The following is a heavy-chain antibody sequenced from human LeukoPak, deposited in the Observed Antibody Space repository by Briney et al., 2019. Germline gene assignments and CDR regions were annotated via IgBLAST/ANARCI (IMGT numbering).Heavy chain of an antibody. J-gene: IGHJ3*02. D-gene: IGHD4-23*01. Sequence: PGGSLRLSCAGSGFTFSYYEMNWVRQAPGKGLEWVAYISSSGTTKKYADSVKGRFTISRDNAKNSLYLQMNSLRAEDTAVYYCARGTFYGGNSPFAFDIWGQGTMVTVSS. CDR2: ISSSGTTK. CDR1: GFTFSYYE. CDR3: ARGTFYGGNSPFAFDI. V-gene: IGHV3-48*03.